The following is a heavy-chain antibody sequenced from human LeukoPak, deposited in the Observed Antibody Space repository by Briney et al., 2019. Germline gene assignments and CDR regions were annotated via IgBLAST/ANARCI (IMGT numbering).Heavy chain of an antibody. D-gene: IGHD2-21*02. Sequence: ASVKVSCKASGYTFTSYDINWVRQATGQGLEWMGWISAYNGNTNYAQKLQGRVTMTTDTSTSTAYMELRSLRSDDTAVYYCARAAPGPTIVVVTAIPDYWGQGTLVTVSS. CDR2: ISAYNGNT. CDR1: GYTFTSYD. J-gene: IGHJ4*02. V-gene: IGHV1-18*01. CDR3: ARAAPGPTIVVVTAIPDY.